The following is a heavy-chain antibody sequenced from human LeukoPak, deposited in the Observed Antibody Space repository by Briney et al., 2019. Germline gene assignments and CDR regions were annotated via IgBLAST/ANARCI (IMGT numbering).Heavy chain of an antibody. J-gene: IGHJ4*02. V-gene: IGHV3-48*01. Sequence: GGSLRLSCAASGFTFSSYGMHWVRQAPGKGLEWVSYISSSSTIYYADSVKGRFTISRDNAKNSLYLQMNSLRAEDTAVYYCARRYCSSTSCYSGHDYWGQGTLVTVSS. D-gene: IGHD2-2*01. CDR1: GFTFSSYG. CDR2: ISSSSTI. CDR3: ARRYCSSTSCYSGHDY.